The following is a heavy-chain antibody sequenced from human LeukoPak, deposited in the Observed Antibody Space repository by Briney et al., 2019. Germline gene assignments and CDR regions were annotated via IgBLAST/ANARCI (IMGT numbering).Heavy chain of an antibody. CDR1: GYTLTELS. CDR2: FDPEDGET. D-gene: IGHD3-10*01. J-gene: IGHJ3*02. CDR3: APKKMVRGVIITGAFDI. V-gene: IGHV1-24*01. Sequence: ASVKVSCKVSGYTLTELSMHWVRQAPGKGLEWMGGFDPEDGETIYAQKFQGRVTMTEDTSTDTAYMELSSLRSEDTAVYYCAPKKMVRGVIITGAFDIWGQGTMVTVSS.